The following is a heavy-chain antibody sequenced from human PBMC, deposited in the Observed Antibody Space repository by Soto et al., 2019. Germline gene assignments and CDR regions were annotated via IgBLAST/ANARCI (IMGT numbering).Heavy chain of an antibody. V-gene: IGHV1-2*04. J-gene: IGHJ4*02. CDR3: ARSSGWSRFDY. CDR2: INPKNGGT. D-gene: IGHD6-19*01. Sequence: QVQLVQSGTEVKKPGASVKVSCKASGYTFTGNYIHWVRQAPGQGLEWMGRINPKNGGTNYAQNFQGWVTLTRDTSISTAYMEISRLTSDDTAVYYCARSSGWSRFDYWGQGTLVTVSS. CDR1: GYTFTGNY.